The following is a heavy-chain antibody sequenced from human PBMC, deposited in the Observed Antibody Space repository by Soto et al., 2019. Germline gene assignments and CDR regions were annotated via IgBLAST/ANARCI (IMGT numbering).Heavy chain of an antibody. CDR3: ARSSGGYFDS. CDR2: IKQDGSER. Sequence: EVQLVESGGGLVQPGGSLRLSCPTSGFSLSIFWMSWVRQTPGKGLEWVANIKQDGSERYYVDSVRGRFVISRDNANNSLYLQMNSLRVEDTAVYYCARSSGGYFDSWGQGTLVTVSS. V-gene: IGHV3-7*03. D-gene: IGHD3-16*01. CDR1: GFSLSIFW. J-gene: IGHJ4*02.